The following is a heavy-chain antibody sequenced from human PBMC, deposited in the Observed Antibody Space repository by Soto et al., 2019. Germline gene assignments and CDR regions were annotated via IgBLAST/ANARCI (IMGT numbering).Heavy chain of an antibody. Sequence: ESGGGVVQPGRSLRLSCAASGFTFSSYAMHWVRQAPGKGLEWVAVISYDGSNKYYADSVKGRFTISRDNSKNTLYLQMNSLRAEDTAVYYCARELIVGATCPGYWGQGTLVTVSS. V-gene: IGHV3-30-3*01. CDR2: ISYDGSNK. D-gene: IGHD1-26*01. CDR3: ARELIVGATCPGY. CDR1: GFTFSSYA. J-gene: IGHJ4*02.